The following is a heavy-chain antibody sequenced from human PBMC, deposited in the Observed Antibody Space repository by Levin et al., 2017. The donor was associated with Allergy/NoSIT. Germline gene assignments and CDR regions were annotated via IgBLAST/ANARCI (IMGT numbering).Heavy chain of an antibody. Sequence: PGGSLRLSCAASGFIFHDYSMYWVRQAPGKGLEWVALFGWEDGDGGSTFYADSVKGRFTISRDNSNNFLYLQMNSLKTEDSALYYCAKGPRWSFRRPNFDYWGQGTLVTVSS. J-gene: IGHJ4*02. CDR3: AKGPRWSFRRPNFDY. CDR2: FGWEDGDGGST. CDR1: GFIFHDYS. V-gene: IGHV3-43*01. D-gene: IGHD4-23*01.